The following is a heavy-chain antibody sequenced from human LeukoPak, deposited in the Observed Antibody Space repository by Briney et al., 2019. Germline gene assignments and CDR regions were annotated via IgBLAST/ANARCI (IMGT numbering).Heavy chain of an antibody. D-gene: IGHD2-8*01. CDR1: SGSISSSNW. Sequence: SETLSLTCAVSSGSISSSNWWSWVRQPPGRGLEWIGEIYHSGSTNYSPSLKSRVTISVDKSNNQFSLKLSSVTAADTAVYFCASFIMVYAIERDYWGQGTLVTVSS. CDR2: IYHSGST. J-gene: IGHJ4*02. V-gene: IGHV4-4*02. CDR3: ASFIMVYAIERDY.